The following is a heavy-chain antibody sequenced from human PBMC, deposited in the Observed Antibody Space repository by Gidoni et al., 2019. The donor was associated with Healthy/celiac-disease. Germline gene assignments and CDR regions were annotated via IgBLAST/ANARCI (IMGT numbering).Heavy chain of an antibody. V-gene: IGHV3-30*18. CDR1: GFTFSSYG. CDR2: ISYDGSNK. J-gene: IGHJ5*02. CDR3: AKDRVPRKTQRAPNWFDP. Sequence: QVQLVESGGGVVQPGRSLRLSCAASGFTFSSYGMHWVRQAPGKGLEWVAVISYDGSNKYYADSVKGRFTISRDNSKNTLYLQMNSLRAEDTAVYYCAKDRVPRKTQRAPNWFDPWGQGTLVTVSS.